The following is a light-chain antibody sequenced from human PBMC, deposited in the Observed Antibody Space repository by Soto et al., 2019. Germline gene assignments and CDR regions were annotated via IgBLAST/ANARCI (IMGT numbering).Light chain of an antibody. CDR2: DVT. V-gene: IGLV2-14*01. Sequence: QSVLTQPASVSGSPGQSITISCTGTSSDIGDYDYVSSYQHLPGKAPKLLIFDVTHRPSGVSDRFSGSKSGNTASLTISGVRPEDEADYYCCSYTDIALDVVFGGGTKVTVL. J-gene: IGLJ2*01. CDR1: SSDIGDYDY. CDR3: CSYTDIALDVV.